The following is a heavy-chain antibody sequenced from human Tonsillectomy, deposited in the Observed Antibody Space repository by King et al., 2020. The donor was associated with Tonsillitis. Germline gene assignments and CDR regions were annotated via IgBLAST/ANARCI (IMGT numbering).Heavy chain of an antibody. Sequence: QLVESGGGVVQPGRSLRLSCAASGFTFSSYAMHWVRQAPGKGLEWLPVISYDGSNKYYADSVKGRFTISRDNSKNTLYLQMNSLRAEDTAVYYCARGIGDYFDYWGQGTLVTVSS. CDR1: GFTFSSYA. D-gene: IGHD3-10*01. CDR2: ISYDGSNK. CDR3: ARGIGDYFDY. J-gene: IGHJ4*02. V-gene: IGHV3-30*04.